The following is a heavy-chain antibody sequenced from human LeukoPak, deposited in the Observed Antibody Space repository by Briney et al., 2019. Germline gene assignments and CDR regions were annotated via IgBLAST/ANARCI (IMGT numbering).Heavy chain of an antibody. Sequence: SETLSLTCSVSGDSISSDYWSWIRQPPGQGLEWIGYIYRIGNTDYNPSLKSRVTISPDTSKNQLSLNLTSVTAADTAVYYCAGRGQRYFRDWGQGTLVTVSS. CDR2: IYRIGNT. CDR3: AGRGQRYFRD. D-gene: IGHD3-9*01. CDR1: GDSISSDY. V-gene: IGHV4-4*08. J-gene: IGHJ1*01.